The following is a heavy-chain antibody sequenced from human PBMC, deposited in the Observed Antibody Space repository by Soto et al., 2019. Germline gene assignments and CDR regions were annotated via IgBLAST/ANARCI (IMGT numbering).Heavy chain of an antibody. CDR1: GGSISSSSYY. J-gene: IGHJ5*02. CDR3: ARHDCISTSCYAFSFDP. CDR2: IYYSGST. D-gene: IGHD2-2*01. Sequence: QLQLQESGPGLVKPSETLSLTCTVSGGSISSSSYYWGWIRQPPGKGLEWIGSIYYSGSTYYNPSLKSRVTISVDTSKNQFSLKLSSVTAADTAVYYCARHDCISTSCYAFSFDPWGQGTLVTVSS. V-gene: IGHV4-39*01.